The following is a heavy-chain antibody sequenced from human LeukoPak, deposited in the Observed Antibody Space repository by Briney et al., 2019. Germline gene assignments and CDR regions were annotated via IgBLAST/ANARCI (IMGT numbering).Heavy chain of an antibody. CDR3: TIGPFCGVDCYAVDY. Sequence: SVKVSCKASGGMFSTYAISWVRQAPGQGPEWMGGIIPISTTANCAQKFQGRVTITSDEFTRTAYMEVYSLKCEDTAVYYCTIGPFCGVDCYAVDYWGQGTLVTVSS. J-gene: IGHJ4*02. CDR1: GGMFSTYA. D-gene: IGHD2-21*02. CDR2: IIPISTTA. V-gene: IGHV1-69*01.